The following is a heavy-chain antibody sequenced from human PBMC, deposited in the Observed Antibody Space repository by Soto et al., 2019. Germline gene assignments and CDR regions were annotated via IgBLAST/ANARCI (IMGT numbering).Heavy chain of an antibody. J-gene: IGHJ4*02. CDR2: TRYHGREE. Sequence: QVQLVESGGGVVQPGASLSLSCAASGFTFNIYGIHWVRQAPGKGLEYVSGTRYHGREEFYADSVRGRFTVSRDNNKNWPSLQMNSMRAEDTAVYYCVRGFGSAVYASHLDYWGQGTRVTVSS. D-gene: IGHD3-10*01. CDR3: VRGFGSAVYASHLDY. V-gene: IGHV3-33*01. CDR1: GFTFNIYG.